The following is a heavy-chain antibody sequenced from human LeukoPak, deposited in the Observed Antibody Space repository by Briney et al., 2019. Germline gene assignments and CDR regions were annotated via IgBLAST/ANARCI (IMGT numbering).Heavy chain of an antibody. J-gene: IGHJ4*02. Sequence: ASVKVSCKASGYTFTNFGIHWVRQAPGQRLEWMGWINPGNGNTKYSQKIQGRVTITRDTSASTAYMELSSVRSEDSAVYYCASDGYSYGFDYWGRGTLVTVSS. V-gene: IGHV1-3*01. D-gene: IGHD5-18*01. CDR2: INPGNGNT. CDR3: ASDGYSYGFDY. CDR1: GYTFTNFG.